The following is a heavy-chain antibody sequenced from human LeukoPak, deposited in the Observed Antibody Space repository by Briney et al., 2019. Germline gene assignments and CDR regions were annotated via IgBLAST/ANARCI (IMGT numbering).Heavy chain of an antibody. CDR1: GFTFSING. V-gene: IGHV3-30*02. CDR3: AKDRSVYYDSSGYFDY. D-gene: IGHD3-22*01. Sequence: PGGSLRLSCAASGFTFSINGMNWVRQAPGKGLEWVAFIRYDGNNIYYADSVKGRFAISRDNSKNTLYMQMNSLIAEDTAVYYCAKDRSVYYDSSGYFDYWGQGTLVTVSS. J-gene: IGHJ4*02. CDR2: IRYDGNNI.